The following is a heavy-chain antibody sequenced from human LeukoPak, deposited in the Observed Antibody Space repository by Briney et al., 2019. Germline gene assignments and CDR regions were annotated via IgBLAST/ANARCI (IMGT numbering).Heavy chain of an antibody. CDR2: ISGSGGST. CDR3: AKVDEDIVVVPAAPVGYYMDV. V-gene: IGHV3-23*01. Sequence: GGSLRLSCAASGFTFSSYSMNWVRQAPGKGLEWVSAISGSGGSTYYADSVKGRFTISRDNSKNTLYLQMNSLRAEDTAVYYCAKVDEDIVVVPAAPVGYYMDVWGKGTTVTVSS. CDR1: GFTFSSYS. D-gene: IGHD2-2*01. J-gene: IGHJ6*03.